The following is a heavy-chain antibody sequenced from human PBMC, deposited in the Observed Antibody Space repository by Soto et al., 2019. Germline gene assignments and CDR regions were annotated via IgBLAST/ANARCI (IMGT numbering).Heavy chain of an antibody. CDR2: ISSNGGST. D-gene: IGHD3-9*01. CDR3: ARGHGTDYDILTGYIWNCFDP. V-gene: IGHV3-64*01. Sequence: PGGSLRLSCAASGFTFSSYAMHWVRQAPGKGLEYVSAISSNGGSTYYANSVKGRFTISRDNSKNTLYLQMGSLRAEDMAVYYCARGHGTDYDILTGYIWNCFDPRGQGTLVTVSS. J-gene: IGHJ5*02. CDR1: GFTFSSYA.